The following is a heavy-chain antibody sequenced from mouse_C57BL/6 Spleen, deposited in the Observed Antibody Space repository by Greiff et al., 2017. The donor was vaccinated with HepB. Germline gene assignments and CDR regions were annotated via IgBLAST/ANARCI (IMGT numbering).Heavy chain of an antibody. CDR2: ISSGSSTI. CDR3: ARPVYDGYLDY. CDR1: GFTFSDYG. J-gene: IGHJ2*01. D-gene: IGHD2-3*01. Sequence: EVHLVESGGGLVKPGGSLKLSCAASGFTFSDYGMHWVRQAPEKGLEWVAYISSGSSTIYYADTVKGRFTISRDNAKNTLFLQMTSLRSEDTAMYYCARPVYDGYLDYWGQGTTLTVSS. V-gene: IGHV5-17*01.